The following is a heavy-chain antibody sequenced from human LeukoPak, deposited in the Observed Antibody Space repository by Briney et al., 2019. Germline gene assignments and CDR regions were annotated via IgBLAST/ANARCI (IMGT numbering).Heavy chain of an antibody. CDR2: IYPGDFDT. CDR3: ARLGSASSVSLYYFDY. J-gene: IGHJ4*02. D-gene: IGHD2-15*01. V-gene: IGHV5-51*01. CDR1: GYSFTSHW. Sequence: GESLKISCKGSGYSFTSHWIGWVRQMPGKGLEWMGIIYPGDFDTRYSPSFQGQVTISADKSISTAYLQWSSLKASDTAMYYCARLGSASSVSLYYFDYWGQGTLVTVSS.